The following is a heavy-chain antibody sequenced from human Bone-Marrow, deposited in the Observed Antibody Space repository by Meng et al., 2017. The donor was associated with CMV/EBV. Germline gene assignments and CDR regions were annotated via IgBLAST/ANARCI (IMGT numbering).Heavy chain of an antibody. CDR3: APGFRSWSGSYSS. CDR2: ITHSGNT. D-gene: IGHD1-26*01. V-gene: IGHV4-34*01. J-gene: IGHJ4*02. Sequence: QVHLQQGGAGLLNPSETLSLTCGVYGAPFSGYWSWVRQPPGKGLEWIGEITHSGNTNYNVSLKSRVTISIDTSKNQFSLKLSSVTATDTAVYYCAPGFRSWSGSYSSWGQGALVTVSS. CDR1: GAPFSGY.